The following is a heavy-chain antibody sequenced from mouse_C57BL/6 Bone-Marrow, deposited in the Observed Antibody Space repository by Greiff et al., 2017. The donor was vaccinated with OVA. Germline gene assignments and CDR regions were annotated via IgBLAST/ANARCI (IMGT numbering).Heavy chain of an antibody. CDR1: GYTFTNYW. CDR2: IYPGGGYT. Sequence: QVQLKQSGAELVRPGTSVKMSCKASGYTFTNYWIGWAKQRPGHGLEWIGDIYPGGGYTNYNEKFKGKATLTADKSSSTAYMQFSSLTSEDAAIYYCARHSSPYYAMDYWGQGTSVTVSS. CDR3: ARHSSPYYAMDY. V-gene: IGHV1-63*01. J-gene: IGHJ4*01. D-gene: IGHD1-1*01.